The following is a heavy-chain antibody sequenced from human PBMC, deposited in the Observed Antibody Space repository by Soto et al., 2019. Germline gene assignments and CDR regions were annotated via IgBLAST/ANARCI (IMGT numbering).Heavy chain of an antibody. V-gene: IGHV4-31*03. D-gene: IGHD5-18*01. Sequence: QVQLQESGPGLVKPSQTLSLTCTVSGGSINSGGYCWSWIRQHPGKGLDWIGCISYGGSTSYNPSQKRRVTLSVDTSKQQFALKLTSVTAADTAVYYCSRGILVWGQGALITVSS. CDR1: GGSINSGGYC. CDR3: SRGILV. CDR2: ISYGGST. J-gene: IGHJ4*02.